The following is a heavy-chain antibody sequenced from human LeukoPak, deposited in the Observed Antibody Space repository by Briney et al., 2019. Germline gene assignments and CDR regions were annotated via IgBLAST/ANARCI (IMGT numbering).Heavy chain of an antibody. Sequence: GGSLRLSCAASGFTFSSYAMHWVRQAPGKGLEWVAVISYDGSNKYYADSVKGRFTISRDNSKNTLYLQMNSLRAEDTAVYYCARGSSWYDSTYYFDYWGQGTLVTVSS. J-gene: IGHJ4*02. V-gene: IGHV3-30-3*01. CDR1: GFTFSSYA. CDR3: ARGSSWYDSTYYFDY. D-gene: IGHD6-13*01. CDR2: ISYDGSNK.